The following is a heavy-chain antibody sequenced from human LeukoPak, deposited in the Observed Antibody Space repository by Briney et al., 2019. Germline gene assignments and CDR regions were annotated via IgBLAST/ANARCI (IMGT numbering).Heavy chain of an antibody. CDR1: GGSITSSRFY. Sequence: PSETLSLTCTVSGGSITSSRFYWGWIRQPPGKGLEWIGSVFYVGTTNYNPSLKSRVTMSVDTSKNQFSLKLSSVTAADTAVYYCARDLLGREDYWGQGTLVTVSS. J-gene: IGHJ4*02. D-gene: IGHD2-15*01. CDR2: VFYVGTT. V-gene: IGHV4-39*07. CDR3: ARDLLGREDY.